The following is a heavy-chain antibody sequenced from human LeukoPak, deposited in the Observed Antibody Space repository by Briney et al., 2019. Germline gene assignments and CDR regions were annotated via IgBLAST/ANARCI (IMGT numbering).Heavy chain of an antibody. Sequence: AASVKVSCKASGGTFSSYAISWVRQAPGQGLEWMGGIIPIFGTANYAQKFQGRVTITADESTSTAYMELSSLRSEDTAAYYCARAVSVAGSYYGMDVWGQGTTVTVSS. CDR3: ARAVSVAGSYYGMDV. D-gene: IGHD6-19*01. CDR1: GGTFSSYA. CDR2: IIPIFGTA. V-gene: IGHV1-69*13. J-gene: IGHJ6*02.